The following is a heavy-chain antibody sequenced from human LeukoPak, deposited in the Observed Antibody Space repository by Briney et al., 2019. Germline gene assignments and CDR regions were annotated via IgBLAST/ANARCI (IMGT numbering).Heavy chain of an antibody. V-gene: IGHV1-2*02. CDR3: ARIEGGAGSTSD. CDR1: GYTFTSYY. D-gene: IGHD6-19*01. CDR2: INTNTGGP. J-gene: IGHJ4*02. Sequence: ASVKVSCKASGYTFTSYYMHWVRQAPGQGLEWMGFINTNTGGPNYAQKFQGRVTMTRDTAINTAYMELRGLSSDDTALYSCARIEGGAGSTSDWGRGTLVPVSS.